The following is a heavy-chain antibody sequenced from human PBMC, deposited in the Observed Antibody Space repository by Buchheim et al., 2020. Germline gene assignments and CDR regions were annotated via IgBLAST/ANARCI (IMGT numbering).Heavy chain of an antibody. CDR3: RGIAAANYYYYYGMDV. CDR2: IYYSGST. Sequence: QVQLQESGPGLVKPSETLSLTCTVSGGSISSYYWSWIRQPPGKGLEWIGYIYYSGSTNYNPSLKSRVTISVDTSKNQFSLKPSSVTAADTAVYYCRGIAAANYYYYYGMDVWGQGTT. CDR1: GGSISSYY. V-gene: IGHV4-59*08. D-gene: IGHD6-13*01. J-gene: IGHJ6*02.